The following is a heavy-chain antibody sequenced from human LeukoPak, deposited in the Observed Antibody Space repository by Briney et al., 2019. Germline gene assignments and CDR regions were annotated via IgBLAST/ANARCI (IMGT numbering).Heavy chain of an antibody. J-gene: IGHJ5*02. CDR3: AKSPGPYSSSWYYSGFDP. V-gene: IGHV3-30*18. CDR1: GFTFSSYG. CDR2: ISYDGSNK. Sequence: QSGGSLRLSCAASGFTFSSYGMHWVRQAPGKGLEWVAVISYDGSNKYYADSVKGRFTISRDNSKNTLYLQMNSLRAEDTAVYYCAKSPGPYSSSWYYSGFDPWGQGTPVTVSS. D-gene: IGHD6-13*01.